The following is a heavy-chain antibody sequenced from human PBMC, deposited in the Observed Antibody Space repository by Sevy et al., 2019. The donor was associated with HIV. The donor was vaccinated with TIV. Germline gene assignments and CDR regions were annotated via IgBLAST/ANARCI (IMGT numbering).Heavy chain of an antibody. Sequence: GGSLRLSCAASGFNFRNSVMSWIRQAPGEGLEWVSTIKVGGDTHYTDSVKGRFTIYRDNSKNTLSLQMNSLTAEDTAVYYCAKTVAYGTTWFGKVDDWGQGALVTVSS. CDR3: AKTVAYGTTWFGKVDD. CDR2: IKVGGDT. J-gene: IGHJ4*02. V-gene: IGHV3-23*01. D-gene: IGHD3-10*01. CDR1: GFNFRNSV.